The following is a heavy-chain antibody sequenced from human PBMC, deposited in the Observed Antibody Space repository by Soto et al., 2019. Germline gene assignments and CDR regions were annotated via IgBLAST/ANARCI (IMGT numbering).Heavy chain of an antibody. V-gene: IGHV3-64*01. CDR2: ISSNGGST. J-gene: IGHJ6*02. D-gene: IGHD3-10*01. CDR1: GFTFSSYA. Sequence: DVQLVESGGGLVQPGGSLRLSCAASGFTFSSYAMHWVRQAPGKGLEYVSAISSNGGSTYYANSVKGRFTISRDNSKNPLHLQMGSLRTEDMAVYYCARGSVRGGIIPYYGMDVWGQGTTVTVSS. CDR3: ARGSVRGGIIPYYGMDV.